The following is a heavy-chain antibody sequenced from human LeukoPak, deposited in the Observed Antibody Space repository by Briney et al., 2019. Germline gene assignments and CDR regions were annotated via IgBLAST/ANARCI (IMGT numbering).Heavy chain of an antibody. J-gene: IGHJ5*02. V-gene: IGHV3-33*01. D-gene: IGHD3-3*01. CDR2: IWYDGSNK. CDR1: GFTFSSYG. Sequence: PGGSLRLSCAASGFTFSSYGMHWVRQAPGKGLEWVAVIWYDGSNKYYADSVKGRFTISRDNSKNTLYLQMNSLRAEDTAVYYCAGTELSDFWTPNWFDPWGQGTLVTVSS. CDR3: AGTELSDFWTPNWFDP.